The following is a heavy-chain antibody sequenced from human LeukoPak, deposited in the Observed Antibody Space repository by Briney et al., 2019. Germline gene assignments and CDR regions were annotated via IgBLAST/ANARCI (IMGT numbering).Heavy chain of an antibody. J-gene: IGHJ4*02. CDR2: IYHSGST. CDR1: GGSISSGGYS. V-gene: IGHV4-30-2*01. CDR3: ARARYSGYDYFDY. Sequence: PSQTLPLTCAVSGGSISSGGYSWSWIRQPPGKGLEWIGYIYHSGSTYYNPSLKSRVTISVDRSKNQFSLKLSSATAADTAVYYCARARYSGYDYFDYWGQGTLVTVSS. D-gene: IGHD5-12*01.